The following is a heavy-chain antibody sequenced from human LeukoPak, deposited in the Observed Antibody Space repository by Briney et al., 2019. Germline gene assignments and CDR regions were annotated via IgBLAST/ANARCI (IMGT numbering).Heavy chain of an antibody. CDR2: ISGSGGST. V-gene: IGHV3-23*01. D-gene: IGHD3-22*01. CDR1: GFTFSSYA. J-gene: IGHJ3*02. CDR3: ARKIYDYYDSLYAFDI. Sequence: GGSLRLSCAASGFTFSSYAMSWVRQAPGKGLEWVSAISGSGGSTYYADSVKGRFTISRDNSKNTLYLQMNSLRAEDTAAYYCARKIYDYYDSLYAFDIWGQGTMVTVSS.